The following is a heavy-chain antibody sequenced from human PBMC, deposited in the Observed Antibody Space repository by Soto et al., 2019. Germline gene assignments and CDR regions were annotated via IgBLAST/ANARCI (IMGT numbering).Heavy chain of an antibody. D-gene: IGHD2-15*01. V-gene: IGHV4-38-2*02. J-gene: IGHJ1*01. Sequence: PSEPLSLTCAVSGSSISSGYYWGWLRQPPGKGLEWIGSIYHGGSTYYNPSLKSRVTMSVDTSKNQLSLKLSSVTAADTAVYYCAIDGDRYSAECFSEWGQGTRVTVGS. CDR2: IYHGGST. CDR3: AIDGDRYSAECFSE. CDR1: GSSISSGYY.